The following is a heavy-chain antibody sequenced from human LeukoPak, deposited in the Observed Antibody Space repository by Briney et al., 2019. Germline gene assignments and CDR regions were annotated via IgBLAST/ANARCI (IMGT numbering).Heavy chain of an antibody. J-gene: IGHJ6*03. Sequence: PSETLSLTCTVSGGSISSYYWSWIRQPPGKGLEWIGYIQYSGSTNYNPSLKSRVTISVDTSKSQFSLKLSSVTAADTAVYYCASVSWFPGTSYYYIDVWGKGTTVTVSS. CDR2: IQYSGST. V-gene: IGHV4-59*01. D-gene: IGHD1-1*01. CDR1: GGSISSYY. CDR3: ASVSWFPGTSYYYIDV.